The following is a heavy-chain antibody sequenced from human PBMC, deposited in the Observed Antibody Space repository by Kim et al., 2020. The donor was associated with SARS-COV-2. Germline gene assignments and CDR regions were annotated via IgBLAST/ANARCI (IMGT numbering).Heavy chain of an antibody. CDR1: GGSISSSNYY. CDR3: AGHYFISGLNWFDP. Sequence: SETLSLTCTVSGGSISSSNYYWGWIRQPPGKGLEWIASIYYSGSTAYNPSLKSRVTMSVDTSKNQFSLRLSSVTAADTAVYYCAGHYFISGLNWFDPWGQGTLVTVSS. D-gene: IGHD3-10*01. CDR2: IYYSGST. J-gene: IGHJ5*02. V-gene: IGHV4-39*01.